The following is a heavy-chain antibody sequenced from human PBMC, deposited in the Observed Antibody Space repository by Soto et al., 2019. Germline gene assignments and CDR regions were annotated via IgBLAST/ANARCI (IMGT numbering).Heavy chain of an antibody. CDR1: GGSISSYY. CDR3: ARGGDSSGPNLKWYYCGMDV. CDR2: IYYSGST. J-gene: IGHJ6*02. D-gene: IGHD3-22*01. V-gene: IGHV4-59*01. Sequence: SETLSLTCTVSGGSISSYYWSWIRQPPGKGLEWIGYIYYSGSTNYNPSLKSRVTISVDTSKNQFSLKLSSVTAADTAVYYCARGGDSSGPNLKWYYCGMDVWGQGTTVTVSS.